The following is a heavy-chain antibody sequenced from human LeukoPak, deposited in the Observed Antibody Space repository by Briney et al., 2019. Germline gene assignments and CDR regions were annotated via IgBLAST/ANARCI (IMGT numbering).Heavy chain of an antibody. CDR1: GYTFTDYY. CDR3: AREPIVGATTSFDY. V-gene: IGHV1-2*02. J-gene: IGHJ4*02. CDR2: INPNTGGT. D-gene: IGHD1-26*01. Sequence: ASVKVSCKASGYTFTDYYMHWVRQAPGQGLEWMGWINPNTGGTNYAQKCQGRVTMTRDTSISTAYMELSRLRSDDTAVYYCAREPIVGATTSFDYWGQGTLVTVSS.